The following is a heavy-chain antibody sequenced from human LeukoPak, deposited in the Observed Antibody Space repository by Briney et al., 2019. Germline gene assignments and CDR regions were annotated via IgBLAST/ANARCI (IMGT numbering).Heavy chain of an antibody. J-gene: IGHJ3*02. D-gene: IGHD4-17*01. CDR1: GGSFSGYY. CDR3: ARGYGALGLWAFDI. Sequence: TSESLSRTCAVYGGSFSGYYWSWIRQPPGKGLEWIGGVYHTGTTNYNPSLKSRVTISLGTSKNQFSLKLSSVTAADTALYYCARGYGALGLWAFDIWGQGTVVTISS. CDR2: VYHTGTT. V-gene: IGHV4-34*01.